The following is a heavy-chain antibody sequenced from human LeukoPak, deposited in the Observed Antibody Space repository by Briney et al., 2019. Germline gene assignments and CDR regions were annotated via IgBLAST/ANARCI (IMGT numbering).Heavy chain of an antibody. CDR2: IKHDGSEK. CDR1: GFNFSNYW. D-gene: IGHD6-6*01. J-gene: IGHJ4*02. Sequence: QPGGSLRLSCVVSGFNFSNYWMNWVRQAPGKGLEWVANIKHDGSEKYYVDSVKGRFTISRDNAKNSLYLQMNSLRAEDTAVYYCARDLGIAARPDYWGQGTLVTVSS. V-gene: IGHV3-7*01. CDR3: ARDLGIAARPDY.